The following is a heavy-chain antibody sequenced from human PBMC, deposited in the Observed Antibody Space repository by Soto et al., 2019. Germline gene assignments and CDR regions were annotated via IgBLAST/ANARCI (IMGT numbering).Heavy chain of an antibody. CDR1: GGTFSSYA. J-gene: IGHJ6*02. V-gene: IGHV1-69*01. CDR2: IIPIFGTA. D-gene: IGHD3-10*01. Sequence: QVQLVQSGAEVKKPGSSVKVSCKASGGTFSSYAISWVRQAPGQGLEWMGGIIPIFGTANYAQTFQGRVTITADESTSTAYMELSSLRSEDTDVYYCASPGELLGYYYYGMDVWGQGTTVTVSS. CDR3: ASPGELLGYYYYGMDV.